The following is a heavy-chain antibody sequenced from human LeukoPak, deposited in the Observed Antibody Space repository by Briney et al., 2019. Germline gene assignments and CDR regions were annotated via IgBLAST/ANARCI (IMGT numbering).Heavy chain of an antibody. V-gene: IGHV4-59*01. CDR3: ARERVGYFDY. CDR2: IYYSGST. J-gene: IGHJ4*02. D-gene: IGHD1-26*01. CDR1: SGSISSYY. Sequence: KSSETLSLTCTVSSGSISSYYWSWIRQPPGKGLEWIGYIYYSGSTNYNPSLKSRVTISVDTSKNQFSLKLSSVTAADTAVYYCARERVGYFDYWGQGTLVTVSS.